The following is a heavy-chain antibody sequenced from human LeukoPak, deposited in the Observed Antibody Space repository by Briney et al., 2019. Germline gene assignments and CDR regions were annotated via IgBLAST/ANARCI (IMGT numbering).Heavy chain of an antibody. J-gene: IGHJ4*02. CDR2: ISGTGSSA. V-gene: IGHV3-23*01. CDR1: GFTVSSNY. CDR3: AKHQVNSDFPSSYYYFDH. Sequence: GGSLRLSCAASGFTVSSNYMSWVRQAPGKGLEWVPVISGTGSSAYYADSVKGRFTISRDHSKNTLYLQMNNLRAEDTAVYYCAKHQVNSDFPSSYYYFDHWGQGALVTVSS. D-gene: IGHD3-3*01.